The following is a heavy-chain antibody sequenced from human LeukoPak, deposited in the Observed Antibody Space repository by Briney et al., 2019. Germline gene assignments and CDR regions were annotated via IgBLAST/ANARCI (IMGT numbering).Heavy chain of an antibody. CDR2: IYYSGST. CDR1: GGSISSGGYY. D-gene: IGHD1-14*01. CDR3: ARSLNRAFAFDS. J-gene: IGHJ3*02. Sequence: PSQTLSLTCTVSGGSISSGGYYWSWIRQQPGKGLEWIGYIYYSGSTYYNPSLKSRVTISVDTSKNQFSLKLSSVTAADTAVYYCARSLNRAFAFDSWGQGTMVTVSS. V-gene: IGHV4-31*03.